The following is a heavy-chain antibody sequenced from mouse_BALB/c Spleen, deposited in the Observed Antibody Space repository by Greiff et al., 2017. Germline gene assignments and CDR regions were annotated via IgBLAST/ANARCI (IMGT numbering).Heavy chain of an antibody. V-gene: IGHV14-4*02. Sequence: EVQLQESGAELVRSGASVKLSCTASGFNIKDYYMHWVKQRPEQGLEWIGWIDPENGDTEYAPKFQGKATMTADTSSNTAYLQLSSLTSEDTAVYYCNQGYGSRGWYFDVWGAGTTVTVSS. CDR1: GFNIKDYY. D-gene: IGHD1-1*01. CDR3: NQGYGSRGWYFDV. CDR2: IDPENGDT. J-gene: IGHJ1*01.